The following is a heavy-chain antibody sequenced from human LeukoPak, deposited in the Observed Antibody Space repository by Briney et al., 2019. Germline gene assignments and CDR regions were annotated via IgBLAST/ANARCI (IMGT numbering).Heavy chain of an antibody. CDR3: ARGVLLQGRGAFDI. V-gene: IGHV1-2*02. CDR2: VIPNSGGT. J-gene: IGHJ3*02. Sequence: ASVKVSCKASGYTFTVYYIHWLRQAPGQSLEWMGWVIPNSGGTNYAQNFQGRATMTRDASISTAYMELSSLTYDDTAIYYCARGVLLQGRGAFDIWGQGSMVTVSS. CDR1: GYTFTVYY. D-gene: IGHD2-21*02.